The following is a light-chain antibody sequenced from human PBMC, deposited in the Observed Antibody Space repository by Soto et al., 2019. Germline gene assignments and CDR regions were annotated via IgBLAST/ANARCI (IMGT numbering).Light chain of an antibody. J-gene: IGKJ2*01. V-gene: IGKV3-20*01. CDR1: QTVHSSF. CDR2: GTS. CDR3: QQHGGSPPYT. Sequence: EVVLTQSPGTLSLSPGDRATVSCRASQTVHSSFFAWYQQKGGQAPRLLIYGTSNRAAGIPARFSGHGSGTDFTLTIGGLEPEDFAMYFCQQHGGSPPYTLGRGTRVEI.